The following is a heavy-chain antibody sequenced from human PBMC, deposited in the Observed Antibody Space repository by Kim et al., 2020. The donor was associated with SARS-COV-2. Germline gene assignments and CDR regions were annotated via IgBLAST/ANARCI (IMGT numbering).Heavy chain of an antibody. CDR3: ARDDYGGNY. D-gene: IGHD4-17*01. V-gene: IGHV3-48*02. CDR2: STI. Sequence: STIDYADSVKARCTISRDNAKNSLYLQMNSLRDEDTAVYYCARDDYGGNYWGQGTLVTVSS. J-gene: IGHJ4*02.